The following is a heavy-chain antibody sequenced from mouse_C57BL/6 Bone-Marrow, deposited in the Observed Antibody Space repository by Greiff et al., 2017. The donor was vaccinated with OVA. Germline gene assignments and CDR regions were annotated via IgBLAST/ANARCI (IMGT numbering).Heavy chain of an antibody. D-gene: IGHD2-5*01. CDR2: IHPNSGST. CDR1: GYTFTSYW. V-gene: IGHV1-64*01. Sequence: VQGVESGAELVKPGASVKLSCKASGYTFTSYWMHWVKQRPGQGLEWIGMIHPNSGSTNYNEKFKSKATLTVDKSSSTAYMQLSSLTSEDAAVYYCARYSNYYAMDYWGQGTSVTVSS. CDR3: ARYSNYYAMDY. J-gene: IGHJ4*01.